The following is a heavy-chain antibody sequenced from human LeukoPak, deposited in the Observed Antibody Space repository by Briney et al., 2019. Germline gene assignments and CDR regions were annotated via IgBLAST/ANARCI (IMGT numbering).Heavy chain of an antibody. CDR3: VEGYCTTFYKAPLDY. J-gene: IGHJ4*02. D-gene: IGHD3-10*01. Sequence: TGGSLRLSYSASGFTFSSCAMHWVRQAPGKGLEYVSGISINGGTTYCAASVKDRFTISRDNSKNTLYLQMSSLRTEDTAVYYWVEGYCTTFYKAPLDYWGQGTLVTVSS. CDR1: GFTFSSCA. V-gene: IGHV3-64D*06. CDR2: ISINGGTT.